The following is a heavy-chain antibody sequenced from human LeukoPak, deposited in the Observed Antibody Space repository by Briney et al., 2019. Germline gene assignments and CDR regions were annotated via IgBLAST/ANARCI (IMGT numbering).Heavy chain of an antibody. CDR3: ATGGYYDSSGYYYHAFDI. J-gene: IGHJ3*02. Sequence: SQTLSLTCTVSGGSISSGGYYWSWIRQHPGKGLEWIGYIYYSGSTYYNPSLKSQVTISVDTSKNQFSLKLSSVTAADTAVYYCATGGYYDSSGYYYHAFDIWGQGTMVTVSS. D-gene: IGHD3-22*01. CDR2: IYYSGST. V-gene: IGHV4-31*01. CDR1: GGSISSGGYY.